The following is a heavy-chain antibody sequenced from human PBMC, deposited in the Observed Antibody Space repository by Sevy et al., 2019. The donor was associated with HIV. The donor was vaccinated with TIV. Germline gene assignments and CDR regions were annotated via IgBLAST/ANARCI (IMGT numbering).Heavy chain of an antibody. CDR2: ISSSGTII. CDR1: GLNVSDYF. J-gene: IGHJ4*02. D-gene: IGHD3-10*01. Sequence: GSLRLSCAASGLNVSDYFMSWIRQAPGKRPEWVSYISSSGTIIYYADSVKGRFTISRDNAKNSLYLQMNSLRAEDTAIYYCARDLASGSFFSLYFDYWGQGTLVTVSS. CDR3: ARDLASGSFFSLYFDY. V-gene: IGHV3-11*01.